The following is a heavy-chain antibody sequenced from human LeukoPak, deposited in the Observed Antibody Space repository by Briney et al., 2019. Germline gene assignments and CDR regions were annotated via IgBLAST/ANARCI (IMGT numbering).Heavy chain of an antibody. CDR2: IYYSGST. D-gene: IGHD6-13*01. Sequence: SETLSLTCAVYGGSFSGYYWSWIRQPPGKGLEWIGSIYYSGSTYYNPSLKSRVTISVDTSKNQFSLKLSSVTAADTAVYYCARGQQLVNGFDYWGQGTLVTVSS. CDR1: GGSFSGYY. CDR3: ARGQQLVNGFDY. V-gene: IGHV4-34*01. J-gene: IGHJ4*02.